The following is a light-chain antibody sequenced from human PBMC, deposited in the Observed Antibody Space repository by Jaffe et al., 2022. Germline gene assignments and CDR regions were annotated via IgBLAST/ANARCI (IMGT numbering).Light chain of an antibody. Sequence: QSAPTQPASVSGSPGQSITISCSGSSSDIGSYKYVSWYQQHPGKAPKVLIYEVSNRPSGVSNRFSGSKSGTTASLTISGLQAEDEADYYCSSYTTSATKVFGTGTKVTVL. CDR1: SSDIGSYKY. V-gene: IGLV2-14*01. J-gene: IGLJ1*01. CDR2: EVS. CDR3: SSYTTSATKV.